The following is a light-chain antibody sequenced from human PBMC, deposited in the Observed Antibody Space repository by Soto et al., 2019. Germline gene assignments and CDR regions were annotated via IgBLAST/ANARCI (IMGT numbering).Light chain of an antibody. Sequence: SYELTQPPSASVAPGKTATITCVGDRIGNKNEHWFQQKPGRAPVLVIYYDVDRPSGIPERFSGSNSGNTATRTISRVEGGDEADYYCHVWDRSTYHWVFGGGTKLTVL. CDR1: RIGNKN. CDR2: YDV. CDR3: HVWDRSTYHWV. J-gene: IGLJ3*02. V-gene: IGLV3-21*04.